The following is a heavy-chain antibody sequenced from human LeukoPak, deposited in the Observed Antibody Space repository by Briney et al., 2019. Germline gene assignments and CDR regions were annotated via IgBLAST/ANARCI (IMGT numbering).Heavy chain of an antibody. V-gene: IGHV3-7*01. CDR2: IKQDGSEK. CDR1: GFTFSNYA. CDR3: VRSMDV. Sequence: AGGSLRLSCAASGFTFSNYAMTWVRQAPGKGLEWVANIKQDGSEKYYVDSVKGRFTISRDNAKNSLYLQMNSLRAEDTAVYYCVRSMDVWGQGTTVTVSS. J-gene: IGHJ6*02.